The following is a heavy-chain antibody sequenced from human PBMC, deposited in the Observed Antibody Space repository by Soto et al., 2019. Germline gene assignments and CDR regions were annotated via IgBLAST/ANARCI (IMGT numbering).Heavy chain of an antibody. CDR1: GVSISSYY. J-gene: IGHJ6*02. CDR2: IYYSGST. Sequence: PSETLSLTCTVSGVSISSYYWSWIRQPPGEGLEWIGYIYYSGSTSYNPSLKSRVTISVDTSKNQFSLKLSSVTAADTAVYYCARAPSYYDILTGFDYYYYGMDVWGQGTTVTVS. CDR3: ARAPSYYDILTGFDYYYYGMDV. V-gene: IGHV4-59*01. D-gene: IGHD3-9*01.